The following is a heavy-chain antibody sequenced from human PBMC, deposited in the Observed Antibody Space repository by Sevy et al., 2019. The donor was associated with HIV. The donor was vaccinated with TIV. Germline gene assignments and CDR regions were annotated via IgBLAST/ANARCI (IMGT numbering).Heavy chain of an antibody. Sequence: GGSLRLSCAASGFTFSSYAMSWVRQAPGKGLEWVSAISGSGGSTYYADSVKGRFTISRDNSKNTLYLQMNSLRAEDTVVYYCAKGGEVLVARDYDFWGGYLAVGMDVWGQGTTVTVSS. J-gene: IGHJ6*02. V-gene: IGHV3-23*01. CDR2: ISGSGGST. CDR1: GFTFSSYA. D-gene: IGHD3-3*01. CDR3: AKGGEVLVARDYDFWGGYLAVGMDV.